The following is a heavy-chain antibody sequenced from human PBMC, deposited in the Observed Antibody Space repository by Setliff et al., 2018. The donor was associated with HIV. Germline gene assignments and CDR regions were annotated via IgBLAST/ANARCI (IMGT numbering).Heavy chain of an antibody. CDR1: GFTLSTYP. CDR2: ISGSGGST. J-gene: IGHJ4*02. V-gene: IGHV3-23*01. CDR3: EKAPGWLFLSHY. D-gene: IGHD3-22*01. Sequence: PGGSLRLSCAASGFTLSTYPMSWVRQAPGKGLEWVSGISGSGGSTYYADSVKGRFTISRDNSKNTLYLQMNSLRVEDTAIYYCEKAPGWLFLSHYWGQGTLVT.